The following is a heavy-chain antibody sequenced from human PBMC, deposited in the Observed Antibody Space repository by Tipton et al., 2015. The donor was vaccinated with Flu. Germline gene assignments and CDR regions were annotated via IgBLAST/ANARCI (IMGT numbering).Heavy chain of an antibody. Sequence: TLSLTCAVYGGSFSGYYWSWIRQPPGQGLEWIGEISHGGTTNYNSSLKSRATLSVDTSKNQFSLKLTSVTAADTALYSCSWGHGSTDTYLDSWGQQTVVTVSS. V-gene: IGHV4-34*01. CDR1: GGSFSGYY. J-gene: IGHJ4*01. CDR2: ISHGGTT. D-gene: IGHD5-24*01. CDR3: SWGHGSTDTYLDS.